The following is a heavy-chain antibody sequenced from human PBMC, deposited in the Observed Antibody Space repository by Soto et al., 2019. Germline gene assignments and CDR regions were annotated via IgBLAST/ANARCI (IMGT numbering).Heavy chain of an antibody. CDR2: INPNSGGT. J-gene: IGHJ5*02. Sequence: GASVKVSCKASGYTFTGYYMHWVRQAPGQGLEWMGWINPNSGGTNYAQKFQGWVTMTRDTSISTAYMELSRLRSDDTAVYYCARDGYCTNGVCYSWFHPWGQGTLVTVSS. V-gene: IGHV1-2*04. CDR3: ARDGYCTNGVCYSWFHP. D-gene: IGHD2-8*01. CDR1: GYTFTGYY.